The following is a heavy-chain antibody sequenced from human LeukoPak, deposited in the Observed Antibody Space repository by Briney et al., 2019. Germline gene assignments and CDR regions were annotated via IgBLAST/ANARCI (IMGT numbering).Heavy chain of an antibody. Sequence: PGGSLRLSCAASGFTFDDYAMHWVRQAPGKGLEWVSGISWNSGCIGYADSVKGRFTISRDNAKNSLYLQMNSLRAEDTALYYCAKDMNPTYDSSGYFGYWGQGTLVTVSS. D-gene: IGHD3-22*01. J-gene: IGHJ4*02. CDR3: AKDMNPTYDSSGYFGY. CDR1: GFTFDDYA. CDR2: ISWNSGCI. V-gene: IGHV3-9*01.